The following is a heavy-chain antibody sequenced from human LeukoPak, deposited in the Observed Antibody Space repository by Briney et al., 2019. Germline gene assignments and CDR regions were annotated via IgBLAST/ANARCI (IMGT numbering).Heavy chain of an antibody. D-gene: IGHD3-10*01. V-gene: IGHV4-34*01. CDR3: ARGPPVRGVIITKRWFDP. CDR2: INHSGST. CDR1: GGSSSGYY. Sequence: SETLSLTCAVYGGSSSGYYWSWIRQPPGKGLEWIGEINHSGSTNYNPSLKSRVTISVDTSKNQFSLKLGSVTAADTAVYYCARGPPVRGVIITKRWFDPWGQGTLVTVSS. J-gene: IGHJ5*02.